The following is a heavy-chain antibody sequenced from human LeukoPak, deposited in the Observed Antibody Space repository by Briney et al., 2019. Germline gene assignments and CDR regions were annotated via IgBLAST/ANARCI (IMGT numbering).Heavy chain of an antibody. V-gene: IGHV4-31*11. CDR3: ARGIAGQLVRCYFDY. CDR2: IYYSGST. D-gene: IGHD6-13*01. Sequence: PSETLSLTCAVSGGSISSGGYYWSWIRQHPGKGLEWIGYIYYSGSTYYNPSLKSRVTISVDTSKNQFSLKLSSVTAADTAVYYCARGIAGQLVRCYFDYWGQGTLVTVSS. J-gene: IGHJ4*02. CDR1: GGSISSGGYY.